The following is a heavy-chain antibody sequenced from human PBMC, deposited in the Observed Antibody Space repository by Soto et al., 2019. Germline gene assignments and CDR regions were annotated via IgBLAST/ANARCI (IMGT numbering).Heavy chain of an antibody. J-gene: IGHJ6*03. CDR3: ATRAADYDFWSGYYSYYYYMDV. Sequence: QVQLQESGPGLVKPSETLSLTCTVSGGSISSYYWSWIRQPPGKGLEWIGYICYSGSTNYNTSLKSRVTISVDTSKNQFSLKLSAVTAADTAVYYCATRAADYDFWSGYYSYYYYMDVWGKGTTVTVSS. V-gene: IGHV4-59*08. CDR2: ICYSGST. CDR1: GGSISSYY. D-gene: IGHD3-3*01.